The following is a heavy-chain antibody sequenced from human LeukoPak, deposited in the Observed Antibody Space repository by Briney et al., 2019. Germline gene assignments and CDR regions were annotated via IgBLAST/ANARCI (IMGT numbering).Heavy chain of an antibody. Sequence: GGSLRPSCAASGFTFSSHSMNWVRQAPGKGLEWVSSISSSSSYIYYADSVKGRFTISRDNAKNSLYLQMNSLRAEDTAVYYCARYVPYYGMDVWGQGTTVTVSS. V-gene: IGHV3-21*01. J-gene: IGHJ6*02. CDR1: GFTFSSHS. D-gene: IGHD3-10*02. CDR2: ISSSSSYI. CDR3: ARYVPYYGMDV.